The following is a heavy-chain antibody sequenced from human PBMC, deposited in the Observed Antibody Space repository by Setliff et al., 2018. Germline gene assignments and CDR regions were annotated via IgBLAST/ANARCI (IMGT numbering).Heavy chain of an antibody. Sequence: SETLSLTCTVSGGSISSHYWTWIRQPAGKGLEWIGRLYTSGDTNYNPSLKSRATVSVDTSTSQFSLRLTSVTAADTAVYYCARGHPNSSRSSLVYWGQGTLVTVSS. J-gene: IGHJ4*02. V-gene: IGHV4-4*07. D-gene: IGHD6-6*01. CDR1: GGSISSHY. CDR2: LYTSGDT. CDR3: ARGHPNSSRSSLVY.